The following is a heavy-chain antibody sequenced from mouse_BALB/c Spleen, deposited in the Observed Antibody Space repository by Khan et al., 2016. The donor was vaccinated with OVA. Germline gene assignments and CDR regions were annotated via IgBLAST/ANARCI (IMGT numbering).Heavy chain of an antibody. CDR2: IDPANGNT. J-gene: IGHJ3*01. Sequence: VQLLQSGAELVKPGASVKLSCTASGFNIKDTYMHWVKQRPEQGLEWIGRIDPANGNTKYDPKFQDKATITADTSTNTAYLQLSSLTSEDTAVYYCATLYGNTFAYWGQGTLVSVSA. CDR3: ATLYGNTFAY. V-gene: IGHV14-3*02. CDR1: GFNIKDTY. D-gene: IGHD2-1*01.